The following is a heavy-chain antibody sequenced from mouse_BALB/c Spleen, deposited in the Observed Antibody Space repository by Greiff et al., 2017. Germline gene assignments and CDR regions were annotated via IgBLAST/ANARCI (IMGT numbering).Heavy chain of an antibody. CDR3: APSNYDYAMDY. Sequence: VQLQQSGAELAKPGASVKMSCKASGYTFTSYWMHWVKQRPGQGLEWIGYINPSTGYTEYNQKFKDKATLTADKSSSTAYMQLSSLTSEDSAVYYCAPSNYDYAMDYWGQGTSVTVSS. V-gene: IGHV1-7*01. CDR2: INPSTGYT. J-gene: IGHJ4*01. CDR1: GYTFTSYW. D-gene: IGHD2-5*01.